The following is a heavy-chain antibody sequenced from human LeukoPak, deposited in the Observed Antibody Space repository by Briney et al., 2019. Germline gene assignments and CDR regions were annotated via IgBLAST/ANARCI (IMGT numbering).Heavy chain of an antibody. Sequence: PGESLKISCKGSGYIFSNYWIAWVRQMPGKGLEWVGIIYPVDSDTKYGPSFEGQVSISVDESLATAYLQWQSLQASDTAIYYCARLGIGGSAALDSWGQGTLVTVSS. V-gene: IGHV5-51*01. J-gene: IGHJ4*02. D-gene: IGHD6-13*01. CDR2: IYPVDSDT. CDR3: ARLGIGGSAALDS. CDR1: GYIFSNYW.